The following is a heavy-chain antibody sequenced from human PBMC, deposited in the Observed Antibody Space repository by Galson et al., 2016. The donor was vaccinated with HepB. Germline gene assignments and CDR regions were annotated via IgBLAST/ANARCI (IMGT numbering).Heavy chain of an antibody. Sequence: SETLSLTCSVSDDSISSNSFSWGWVRQPPGKGLEWIGTVYRGKNYYNPSLAGRVTISVGMSTDLFSLKLTSLTAADTAVYYCARAGLGSKASFDSWGQGTLVADSS. D-gene: IGHD1-26*01. CDR1: DDSISSNSFS. V-gene: IGHV4-39*01. J-gene: IGHJ4*02. CDR3: ARAGLGSKASFDS. CDR2: VYRGKN.